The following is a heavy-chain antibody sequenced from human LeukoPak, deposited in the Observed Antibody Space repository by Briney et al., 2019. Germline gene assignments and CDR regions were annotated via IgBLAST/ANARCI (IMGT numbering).Heavy chain of an antibody. V-gene: IGHV1-18*01. CDR2: ISAYGNT. J-gene: IGHJ4*02. CDR1: GYTFTIYG. D-gene: IGHD2-15*01. CDR3: ARGIIGFYFDY. Sequence: AAVKVSCKTSGYTFTIYGISWVRQAPGQGREWMGLISAYGNTNYAQNLQGRVTMTTDTSTSTAYMELRSLRSDDTAVYYCARGIIGFYFDYWGEGTLVTVSS.